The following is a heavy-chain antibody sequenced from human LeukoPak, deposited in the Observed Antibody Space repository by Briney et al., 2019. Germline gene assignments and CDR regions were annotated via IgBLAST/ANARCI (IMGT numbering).Heavy chain of an antibody. D-gene: IGHD6-13*01. CDR3: AKLFSGSWGDFDS. V-gene: IGHV3-30*04. Sequence: PGRSLGLSCAASGFSFSSYTLHWVRQAPGKGLEWVAVITYDGSNQNYADSVRGRFTISRDNSKNTLYLHMNSLRAEDTAVYHCAKLFSGSWGDFDSWGQGTLVTVSS. CDR2: ITYDGSNQ. CDR1: GFSFSSYT. J-gene: IGHJ4*02.